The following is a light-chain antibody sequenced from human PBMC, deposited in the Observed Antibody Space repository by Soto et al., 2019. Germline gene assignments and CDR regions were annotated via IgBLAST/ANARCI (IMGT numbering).Light chain of an antibody. CDR2: EAN. V-gene: IGLV2-23*01. CDR3: CSYAGNYV. CDR1: SSDVGSYNL. Sequence: QSVLTQPASVSGSPGQSITISCTATSSDVGSYNLVSWYQQHPGKAPKLMIYEANKRPSGISNRFSGSKSGNTASLTISGLQAEDEADYFCCSYAGNYVFGTGTKLTVL. J-gene: IGLJ1*01.